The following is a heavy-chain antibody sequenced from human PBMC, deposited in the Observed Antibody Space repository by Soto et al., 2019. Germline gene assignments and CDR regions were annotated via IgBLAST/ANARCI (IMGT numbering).Heavy chain of an antibody. CDR2: IIPILGIA. CDR3: AEGSVLLKMDV. D-gene: IGHD3-10*01. J-gene: IGHJ6*02. V-gene: IGHV1-69*02. Sequence: QVQLVQSGAEVKKPGSSVKVSCKASGGTFSSYTISWVRQAPGQGLEWMGRIIPILGIANYAQKFQCRVTITADKSTSTAYMELSSLRSEDTAVYYCAEGSVLLKMDVWGQGTTVTVSS. CDR1: GGTFSSYT.